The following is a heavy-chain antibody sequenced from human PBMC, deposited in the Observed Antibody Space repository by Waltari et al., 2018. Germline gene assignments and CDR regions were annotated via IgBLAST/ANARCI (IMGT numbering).Heavy chain of an antibody. V-gene: IGHV3-30-3*01. CDR2: ISYDGSNK. CDR3: ARDDCSGGSCYSRYYYYGMDV. Sequence: QVQLVESGGGVVQPGRSLRLSCAASGFTFSSYAMHWVRQAPGKGLGWVAVISYDGSNKYYADSVKGRFTISRVNSKNTLYLQMNSLRAEDTAVYYCARDDCSGGSCYSRYYYYGMDVWGQGTTVTVSS. J-gene: IGHJ6*02. D-gene: IGHD2-15*01. CDR1: GFTFSSYA.